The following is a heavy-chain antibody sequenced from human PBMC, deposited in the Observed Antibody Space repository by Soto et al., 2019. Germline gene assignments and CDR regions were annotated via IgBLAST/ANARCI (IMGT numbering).Heavy chain of an antibody. V-gene: IGHV1-46*01. J-gene: IGHJ6*02. CDR2: INPSGGST. CDR1: GYTFTSYY. CDR3: ARGAPPSYYYYYGMDV. Sequence: ASVKVSCKASGYTFTSYYMHWVRQAPGQGLEWMGIINPSGGSTSYAQKFQGRVTMTRDTSTSTVYMELSSLRSEDTAVYYCARGAPPSYYYYYGMDVWGQGTTVTVSS.